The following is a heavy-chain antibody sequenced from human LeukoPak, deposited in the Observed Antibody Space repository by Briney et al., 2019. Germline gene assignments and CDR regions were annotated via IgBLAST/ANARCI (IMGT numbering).Heavy chain of an antibody. D-gene: IGHD1-1*01. CDR2: FYYSGST. J-gene: IGHJ6*03. CDR1: GGSISGYY. CDR3: ARRTRTGATAGGNYYYYYMDV. Sequence: SETLSLTCTVSGGSISGYYWSWIRQPPGKGLEWIGYFYYSGSTNYNPSLKSRVTISVDTSKNQFSLKLSSVTAADTAVYYCARRTRTGATAGGNYYYYYMDVWGTGTTVTVSS. V-gene: IGHV4-59*01.